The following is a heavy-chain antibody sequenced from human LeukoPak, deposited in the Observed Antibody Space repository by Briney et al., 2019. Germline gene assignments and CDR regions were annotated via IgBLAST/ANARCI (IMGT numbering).Heavy chain of an antibody. D-gene: IGHD6-19*01. CDR2: INHSGST. V-gene: IGHV4-34*01. Sequence: SETLSLTCAVYGGSFSGYYWSWIRQPPGKGLEWIGEINHSGSTNYNPSLKSRVTISVDTSKNQFSLKLSSVTAADTAVYYCAGGRVAVAGRSFDYWGQGTLVTVSS. CDR3: AGGRVAVAGRSFDY. CDR1: GGSFSGYY. J-gene: IGHJ4*02.